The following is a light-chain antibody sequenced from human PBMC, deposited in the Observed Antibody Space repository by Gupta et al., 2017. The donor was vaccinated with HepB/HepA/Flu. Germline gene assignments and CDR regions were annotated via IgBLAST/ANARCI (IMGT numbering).Light chain of an antibody. J-gene: IGLJ3*02. CDR3: QSYYSSLSGWV. CDR1: SSNIAAGYG. V-gene: IGLV1-40*01. Sequence: HSVLTRPTSVSGAPGKRVPISCTAGSSNIAAGYGVHCYQQLPGTAPNLLIYGNSNRPAGVPDCSSGSKSGSSASLATTGLQAEDDADYYCQSYYSSLSGWVFGGGTKLTVL. CDR2: GNS.